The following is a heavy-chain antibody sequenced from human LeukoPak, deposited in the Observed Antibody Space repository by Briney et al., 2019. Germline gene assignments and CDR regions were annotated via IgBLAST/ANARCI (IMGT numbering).Heavy chain of an antibody. CDR3: AKDGGSGHSSGWSIASTR. J-gene: IGHJ6*02. CDR1: GFTFSIYS. Sequence: GGSLRLSCAASGFTFSIYSMSWVRQPPGKGLEWVSGIGGSGGTTYYTDSVKGRFTISRDNSKNTVDLQMNSLRAEDTAIYYCAKDGGSGHSSGWSIASTRWGQGTTVTVSS. CDR2: IGGSGGTT. D-gene: IGHD6-19*01. V-gene: IGHV3-23*01.